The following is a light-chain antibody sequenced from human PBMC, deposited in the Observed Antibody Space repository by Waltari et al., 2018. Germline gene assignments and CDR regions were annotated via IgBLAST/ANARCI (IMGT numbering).Light chain of an antibody. Sequence: TFRASQAISTFLAWFQLTPGKAPKSLIYAASTLQTGVSSNFSGSGSGTDFTLTISSLQPGDCATYYCQQYSTFPPTFGGGTRVEI. J-gene: IGKJ4*01. CDR2: AAS. CDR1: QAISTF. V-gene: IGKV1-16*02. CDR3: QQYSTFPPT.